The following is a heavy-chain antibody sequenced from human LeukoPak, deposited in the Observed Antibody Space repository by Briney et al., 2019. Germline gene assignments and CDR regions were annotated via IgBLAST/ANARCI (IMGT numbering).Heavy chain of an antibody. J-gene: IGHJ4*02. CDR1: GYTFTTHV. D-gene: IGHD5-12*01. V-gene: IGHV7-4-1*02. CDR3: ARAGESSGYSPFDY. CDR2: INTDTGNP. Sequence: ASVKVSCKASGYTFTTHVMNWVRQAPGQGLEWMGWINTDTGNPTYAQGFTGRFVFSLDTSVTTAYLQISSLKAEDTAVYYCARAGESSGYSPFDYWGQGTLVTVSS.